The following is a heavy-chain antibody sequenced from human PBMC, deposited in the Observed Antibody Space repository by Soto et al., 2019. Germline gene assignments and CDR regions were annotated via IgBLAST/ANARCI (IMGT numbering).Heavy chain of an antibody. CDR2: MDPNSGST. CDR1: GYTFTSYD. D-gene: IGHD3-3*01. CDR3: ARERKFDFWRKGLDV. V-gene: IGHV1-8*01. Sequence: ASVKGSCKASGYTFTSYDITWVRQAPGQGREWLGWMDPNSGSTGYAQNFQGRVTMTRNISINTAHMELSSLRSEDTAVYYCARERKFDFWRKGLDVWGQGTTVTVSS. J-gene: IGHJ6*02.